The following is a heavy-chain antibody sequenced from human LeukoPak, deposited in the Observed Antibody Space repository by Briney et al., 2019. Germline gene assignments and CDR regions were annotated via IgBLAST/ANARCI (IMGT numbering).Heavy chain of an antibody. V-gene: IGHV3-21*01. CDR2: ISSSSSYI. J-gene: IGHJ4*02. Sequence: GGSLRLSCAASGFTFSSYSMNWVRQAPGKGLEWVSSISSSSSYIYYADSVKGRFTISRDNAKNSLYLQMNSLRAEDTAVYYCARAGQWLAYFDYWGQGTLVTVSS. CDR3: ARAGQWLAYFDY. D-gene: IGHD6-19*01. CDR1: GFTFSSYS.